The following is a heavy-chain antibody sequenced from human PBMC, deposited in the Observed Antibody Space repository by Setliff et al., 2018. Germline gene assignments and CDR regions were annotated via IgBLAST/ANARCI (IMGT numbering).Heavy chain of an antibody. CDR2: SNHGGST. V-gene: IGHV4-34*01. J-gene: IGHJ4*02. Sequence: SETLSLTCSVYGESFSNNYWSWIHQTPGKGLEWIGESNHGGSTSYHPSLKSRLTMSVDTSKNQFSLNLTSVTAADTAVYFCARDNTILGATDYWGQGTLVTVSS. D-gene: IGHD1-26*01. CDR1: GESFSNNY. CDR3: ARDNTILGATDY.